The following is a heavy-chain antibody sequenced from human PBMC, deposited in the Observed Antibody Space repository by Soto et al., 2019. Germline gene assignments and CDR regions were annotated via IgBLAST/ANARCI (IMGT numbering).Heavy chain of an antibody. D-gene: IGHD6-13*01. CDR1: GFTFSSYA. J-gene: IGHJ3*02. CDR3: ARRGIAAAGRPDAFDI. CDR2: ISSNGGST. V-gene: IGHV3-64*01. Sequence: EVQLVESGGGLVQPGGSLRLSCAASGFTFSSYAMHWVRQAPGKGLDYVSAISSNGGSTYYANSVKGRFTISRDNSKNTLYLQMGSLRAEDMAVYYCARRGIAAAGRPDAFDIWGQGTMVTVSS.